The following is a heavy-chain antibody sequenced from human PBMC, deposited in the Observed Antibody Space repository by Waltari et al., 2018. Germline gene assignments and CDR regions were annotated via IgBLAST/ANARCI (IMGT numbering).Heavy chain of an antibody. CDR1: GFTFRSYW. V-gene: IGHV3-7*05. J-gene: IGHJ4*02. Sequence: EVQLVESGGGLVQPGGSLRLSCIGSGFTFRSYWMSWVRQAPGKGLEWVASINQDGNDKYYVASVKGRFNISRDNAKNSLFLQMDSLRAEDTAVYYCATLLYDSSGYYWGQGTLVTVSS. CDR3: ATLLYDSSGYY. D-gene: IGHD3-22*01. CDR2: INQDGNDK.